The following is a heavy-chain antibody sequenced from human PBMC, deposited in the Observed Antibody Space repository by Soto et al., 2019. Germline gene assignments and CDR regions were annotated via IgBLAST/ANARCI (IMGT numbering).Heavy chain of an antibody. D-gene: IGHD1-26*01. V-gene: IGHV3-23*01. CDR1: GGRFFGHG. CDR3: KRDTIGARAS. J-gene: IGHJ5*02. Sequence: RHSGSAAGGRFFGHGGRRVRQAPGKGLECVSTISGSARSTHYADSVKGRFTISRDNAKNTVYLQMNSLRAEDTAVYYGKRDTIGARASWGQGSPVPVSP. CDR2: ISGSARST.